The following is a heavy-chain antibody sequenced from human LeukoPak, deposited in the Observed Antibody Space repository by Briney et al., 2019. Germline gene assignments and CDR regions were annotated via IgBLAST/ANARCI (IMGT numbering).Heavy chain of an antibody. CDR1: GGSISSYY. Sequence: SETLSLTCTVSGGSISSYYWSWIRQPAGKGLEWIGRIYTSGSTNYNPSLKSRVTMSVDTSKNQFSLKLTSVTAADSAVYYCARPREQWLGNDAFDIWGLGTMVAVSS. CDR2: IYTSGST. CDR3: ARPREQWLGNDAFDI. V-gene: IGHV4-4*07. D-gene: IGHD6-19*01. J-gene: IGHJ3*02.